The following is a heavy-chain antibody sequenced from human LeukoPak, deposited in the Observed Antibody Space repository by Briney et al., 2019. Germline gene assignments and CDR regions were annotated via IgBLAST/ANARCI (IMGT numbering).Heavy chain of an antibody. CDR2: IYYSGST. V-gene: IGHV4-59*01. CDR1: GGSISSYY. J-gene: IGHJ6*03. Sequence: PSETLSLTCTVSGGSISSYYWSWIRQPPGKGLEWIGYIYYSGSTNYNPSIKSRVTISVDTSKNQFSLKLSSVTAADTAVYYCARASGASAGYYYYYYMDVWGKGTTVTVSS. CDR3: ARASGASAGYYYYYYMDV. D-gene: IGHD3-10*01.